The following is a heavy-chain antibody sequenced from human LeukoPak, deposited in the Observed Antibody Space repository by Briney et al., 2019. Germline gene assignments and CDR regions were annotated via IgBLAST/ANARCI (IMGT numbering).Heavy chain of an antibody. CDR3: ARVAAWDSSSSGGDTLDY. CDR2: IYYSGST. CDR1: GGSISSSSYY. Sequence: SETLSLTCTVSGGSISSSSYYWGWIRQPPGKGLEWIGSIYYSGSTYYNPSLKSRVTISVDTSKNQFSLKLSSVTAADTAVYYCARVAAWDSSSSGGDTLDYWGQGTLVTVSS. V-gene: IGHV4-39*07. D-gene: IGHD6-6*01. J-gene: IGHJ4*02.